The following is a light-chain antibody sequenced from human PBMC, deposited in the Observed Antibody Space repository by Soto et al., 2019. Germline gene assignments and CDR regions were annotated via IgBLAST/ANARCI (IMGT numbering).Light chain of an antibody. Sequence: DIQLTQSPSFLSASVGDRVTFTCLASQVISNFLAWYQQKPGEAPKLLIYAASTLQSGVPSRFSGSASGKEFTLQISTLNPEYYANYSCQQLNSYHLTFGEVTKV. V-gene: IGKV1-9*01. CDR2: AAS. J-gene: IGKJ4*01. CDR1: QVISNF. CDR3: QQLNSYHLT.